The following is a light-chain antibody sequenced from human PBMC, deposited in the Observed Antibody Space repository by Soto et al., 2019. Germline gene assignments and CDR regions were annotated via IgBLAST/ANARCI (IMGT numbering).Light chain of an antibody. CDR1: QSVSSY. CDR3: QQRSNWPLT. CDR2: DAS. V-gene: IGKV3-11*01. J-gene: IGKJ4*01. Sequence: EIVLTQSPATLSLSPGERATLSCRASQSVSSYLAWYQQKPGQAPRLLIYDASNRATGIPARFSGSGSGTDFTLTISSLEPEDVAVYYCQQRSNWPLTFGGGTTVEIK.